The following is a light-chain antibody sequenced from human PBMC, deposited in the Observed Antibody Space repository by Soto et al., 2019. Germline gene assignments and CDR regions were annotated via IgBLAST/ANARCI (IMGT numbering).Light chain of an antibody. CDR3: QQNGRTPLT. Sequence: DIQMTQSPSSLSASVGDRVTIACRASQSINIYLSWYQQEPGKAPKLLMEDESRLQSGVPSRFSGSGSGTHFTLTISSLQREDFATYYWQQNGRTPLTCGVGNEVEIK. V-gene: IGKV1-39*01. CDR2: DES. CDR1: QSINIY. J-gene: IGKJ4*01.